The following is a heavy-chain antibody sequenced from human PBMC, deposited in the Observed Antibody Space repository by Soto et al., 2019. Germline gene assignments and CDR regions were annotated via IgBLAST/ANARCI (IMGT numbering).Heavy chain of an antibody. CDR3: ARLLYSSSPSVDD. Sequence: SETLSLTCTVSSGSIRSSRYFWGWIRQPPGKGLEWIGNIYYSGSTYYNPSLKSRVTISVDTSKNQFSLRLSSVTAADTAVYYCARLLYSSSPSVDDWGQGTLVTVSS. CDR2: IYYSGST. D-gene: IGHD6-6*01. CDR1: SGSIRSSRYF. J-gene: IGHJ4*02. V-gene: IGHV4-39*01.